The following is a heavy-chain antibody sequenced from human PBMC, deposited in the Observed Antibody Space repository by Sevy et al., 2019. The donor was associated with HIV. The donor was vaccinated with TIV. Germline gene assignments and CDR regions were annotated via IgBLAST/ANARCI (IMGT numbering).Heavy chain of an antibody. CDR1: GFSFSIYS. CDR2: MSNTGSTI. Sequence: GGSLRLSCAASGFSFSIYSMNWVRQAPGRGLEWVSYMSNTGSTIHYADSVKGRFTISTENAKNSLYLQMNSLRAEDTAVYYCASQRGGYERLYYFDYWGQGTLVTVSS. V-gene: IGHV3-48*01. CDR3: ASQRGGYERLYYFDY. J-gene: IGHJ4*02. D-gene: IGHD5-12*01.